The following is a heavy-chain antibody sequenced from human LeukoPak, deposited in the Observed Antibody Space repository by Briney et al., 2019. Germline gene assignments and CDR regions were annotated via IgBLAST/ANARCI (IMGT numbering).Heavy chain of an antibody. Sequence: PGGSLRLSCAASGFTFSSYEMNWVRQAPGKGLEWVSSISSSSSYIYYADSVKGRFTISRDNAKNSLYLQMNSLRAEDTAVYYCARDYQVYYDILTGPRYFDYWGQGTLVTVSS. J-gene: IGHJ4*02. CDR2: ISSSSSYI. D-gene: IGHD3-9*01. CDR1: GFTFSSYE. V-gene: IGHV3-21*01. CDR3: ARDYQVYYDILTGPRYFDY.